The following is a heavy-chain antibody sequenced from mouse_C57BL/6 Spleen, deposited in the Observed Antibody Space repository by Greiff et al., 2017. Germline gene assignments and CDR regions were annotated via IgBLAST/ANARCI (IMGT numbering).Heavy chain of an antibody. D-gene: IGHD1-1*01. V-gene: IGHV1-82*01. CDR3: ARNGYYGSPYYFDY. CDR1: GYAFSSSW. J-gene: IGHJ2*01. CDR2: IYPGDGDT. Sequence: VKLQQSGPELVKPGASVKISCKASGYAFSSSWMNWVKQRPGKGLEWIGRIYPGDGDTNYNGKFKGKATLTADKSSSTAYMQLSSLTSEDSAVYFCARNGYYGSPYYFDYWGQGTTLTVSS.